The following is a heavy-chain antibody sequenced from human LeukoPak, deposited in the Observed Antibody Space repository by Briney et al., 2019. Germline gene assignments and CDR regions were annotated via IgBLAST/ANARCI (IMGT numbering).Heavy chain of an antibody. CDR3: AGSPARVVRGVLGHYYGMDV. V-gene: IGHV4-34*01. D-gene: IGHD3-10*01. J-gene: IGHJ6*02. CDR1: GGSFSGYY. Sequence: SETLSLTCAVYGGSFSGYYWSWIRQPPGKGLEWIGEINHSGSTNYNPSLKSRVTISVDTSKNQFSLKLSSVTAADTAVYYCAGSPARVVRGVLGHYYGMDVWGQGTTVTVSS. CDR2: INHSGST.